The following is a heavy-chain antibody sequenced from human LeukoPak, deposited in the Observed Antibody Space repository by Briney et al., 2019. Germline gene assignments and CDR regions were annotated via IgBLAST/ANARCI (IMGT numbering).Heavy chain of an antibody. Sequence: PGGSLRLSCAASGFTFSSYAMSWVRQAPGKGLEWVSAISGSGGSTYYADSVKGRFTISRDNAKNSLYLQMNSLRAEDTAVYYCARKSATGLLWYFDHWGQGTLVTVSS. J-gene: IGHJ4*02. CDR3: ARKSATGLLWYFDH. CDR2: ISGSGGST. D-gene: IGHD2-8*02. V-gene: IGHV3-23*01. CDR1: GFTFSSYA.